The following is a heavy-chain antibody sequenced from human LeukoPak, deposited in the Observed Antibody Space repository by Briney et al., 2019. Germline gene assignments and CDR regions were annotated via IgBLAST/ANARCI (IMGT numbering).Heavy chain of an antibody. CDR2: INWNGGST. CDR3: ARAVGYYYDSSGYEFDY. D-gene: IGHD3-22*01. CDR1: GFTFDDYG. Sequence: GGSLRLSCAASGFTFDDYGMSWVRQAPGKGLEWVSGINWNGGSTGYADSVKGRFTISRDNAKNSLYLQMNSLRAEDTALYYCARAVGYYYDSSGYEFDYWGQGTLVTDSS. V-gene: IGHV3-20*04. J-gene: IGHJ4*02.